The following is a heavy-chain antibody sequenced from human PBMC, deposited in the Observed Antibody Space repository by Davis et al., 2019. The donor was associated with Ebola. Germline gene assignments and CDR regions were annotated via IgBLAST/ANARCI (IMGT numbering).Heavy chain of an antibody. Sequence: SLKISCAASGFTFDDYAMHWVRQAPGKGLEWVSGISWNSGSIGYADSVKGRFTISRDNAKNSLYLQMNSLRAEDTALYHCAKDLIGHMYGRLDYWGQGTLVAVSS. V-gene: IGHV3-9*01. CDR1: GFTFDDYA. CDR3: AKDLIGHMYGRLDY. D-gene: IGHD2-8*01. CDR2: ISWNSGSI. J-gene: IGHJ4*02.